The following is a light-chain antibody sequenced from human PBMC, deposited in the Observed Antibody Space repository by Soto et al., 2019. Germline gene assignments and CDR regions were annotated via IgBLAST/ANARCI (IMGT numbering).Light chain of an antibody. CDR2: DAS. CDR1: QAISNY. Sequence: DIPVTQSPSALSGSIEYRFTSTCRASQAISNYLTWYQHKLGKAPKLLIYDASNLETGVPSRFSGSGSGTDFTLTISSLEPEDFAVYYCQQRTNWPTPFCPGTRL. CDR3: QQRTNWPTP. J-gene: IGKJ5*01. V-gene: IGKV1-33*01.